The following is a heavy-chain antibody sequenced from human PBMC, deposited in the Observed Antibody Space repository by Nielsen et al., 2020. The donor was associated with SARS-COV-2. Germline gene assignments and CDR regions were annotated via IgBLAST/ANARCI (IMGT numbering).Heavy chain of an antibody. J-gene: IGHJ6*03. D-gene: IGHD2-15*01. Sequence: GESLKISCAASGFTFSSYAMSWVRQAPGKGLEWVSAISGSGGSTYYADSVKGRFTISRDNSKNTLYLQMNSLRAEDTAVYYCAKCGAVAADYYYYYMDVWGKGTTVTVSS. CDR1: GFTFSSYA. CDR3: AKCGAVAADYYYYYMDV. CDR2: ISGSGGST. V-gene: IGHV3-23*01.